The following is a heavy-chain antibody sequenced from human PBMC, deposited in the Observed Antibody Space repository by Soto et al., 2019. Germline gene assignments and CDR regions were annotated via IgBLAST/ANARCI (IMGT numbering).Heavy chain of an antibody. Sequence: VTLSLPCPVSGSSISTYNWSWIRQPPGKGLEWIAYVYYSGNTYYNPSLKSRVTISVDTSKNQFSLKLGSVTAADTAVYYCASPGGSYYRFDYWAQGTLDTFTS. CDR2: VYYSGNT. V-gene: IGHV4-59*01. J-gene: IGHJ4*02. D-gene: IGHD1-26*01. CDR1: GSSISTYN. CDR3: ASPGGSYYRFDY.